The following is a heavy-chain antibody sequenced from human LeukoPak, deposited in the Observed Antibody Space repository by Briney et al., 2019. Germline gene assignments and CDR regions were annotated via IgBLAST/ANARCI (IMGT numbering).Heavy chain of an antibody. Sequence: PGGSLSLSCAASGFTFSSAAMTWVRQAPGKGLEWVSAISGSGGSTYYADSVKGRFTISRDNSKNTLYLQMNSLRAEDTAVYYCAKDSTMIVVVYYFDYWGQGTLVTVSS. V-gene: IGHV3-23*01. J-gene: IGHJ4*02. D-gene: IGHD3-22*01. CDR2: ISGSGGST. CDR3: AKDSTMIVVVYYFDY. CDR1: GFTFSSAA.